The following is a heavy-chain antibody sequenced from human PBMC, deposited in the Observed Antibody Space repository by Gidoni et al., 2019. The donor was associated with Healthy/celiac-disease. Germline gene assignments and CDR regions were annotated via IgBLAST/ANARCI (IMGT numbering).Heavy chain of an antibody. CDR1: GVTFSSYA. D-gene: IGHD2-2*01. CDR3: ARDGVRVGYCSSTSCYLNGWFDP. V-gene: IGHV3-30-3*01. CDR2: ISYDGSNK. Sequence: QVQLVESGGGVVQPGRSLRLSCAASGVTFSSYAMHWVRQAPGKGLGWVAVISYDGSNKDSADSGKGRFTISRDNSKNTLYLQMNSLRAEDTAVYYCARDGVRVGYCSSTSCYLNGWFDPWGQGTLVTVSS. J-gene: IGHJ5*02.